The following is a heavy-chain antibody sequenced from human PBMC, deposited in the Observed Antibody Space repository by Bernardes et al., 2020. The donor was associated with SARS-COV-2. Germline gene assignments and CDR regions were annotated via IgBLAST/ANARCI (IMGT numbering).Heavy chain of an antibody. D-gene: IGHD3-3*01. CDR3: ATERTDSLFVGVVVNWFDP. CDR1: GYTLTELS. CDR2: FDPEDCET. J-gene: IGHJ5*02. Sequence: ASVKVSCKVSGYTLTELSMHWVRQAPGKGLEWMGGFDPEDCETIYAQKFQGRVTMTEDTSTDTAYMELSSLRSEDTAVYYCATERTDSLFVGVVVNWFDPWGQGTLVTVSS. V-gene: IGHV1-24*01.